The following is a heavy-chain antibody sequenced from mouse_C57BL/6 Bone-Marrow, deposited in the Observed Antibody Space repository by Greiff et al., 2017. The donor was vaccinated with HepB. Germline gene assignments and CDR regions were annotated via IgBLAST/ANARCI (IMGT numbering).Heavy chain of an antibody. CDR3: TRDVTTVPLVY. CDR1: GYTFTSYW. D-gene: IGHD1-1*01. Sequence: EVQVVESGTVLARPGASVKMSCKTSGYTFTSYWMHWVKQRPGQGLEWIGAIYPGNSDTSYKQKFKGKAKLTAVTSASTAYRELSSLTNADAAVYDSTRDVTTVPLVYCGQKTLVTVSA. CDR2: IYPGNSDT. V-gene: IGHV1-5*01. J-gene: IGHJ3*01.